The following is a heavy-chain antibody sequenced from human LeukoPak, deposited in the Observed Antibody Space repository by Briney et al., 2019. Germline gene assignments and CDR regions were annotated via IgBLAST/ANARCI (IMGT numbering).Heavy chain of an antibody. V-gene: IGHV3-11*06. J-gene: IGHJ4*02. CDR1: GFTFSDYY. Sequence: GGSLRLSCAASGFTFSDYYMIWIRQAPGKGLEWVSYISSSGGYTNYADSVKGRVTISRDNAKNSLYLQMNSLRAEDTAVYYCARDRAGGSGSYSDYWGQGTLVTVSS. CDR2: ISSSGGYT. D-gene: IGHD1-26*01. CDR3: ARDRAGGSGSYSDY.